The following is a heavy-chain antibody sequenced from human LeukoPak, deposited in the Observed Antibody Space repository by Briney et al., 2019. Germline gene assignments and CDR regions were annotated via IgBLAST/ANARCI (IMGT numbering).Heavy chain of an antibody. CDR2: IKQDGSEK. J-gene: IGHJ4*02. CDR3: ARGGKYAYFVDC. CDR1: GFAFSSYW. Sequence: GGSLRLSCAASGFAFSSYWMTWVRQAPGKGLEWVANIKQDGSEKYYVDSVKGRVTISRDNAENTLYLLMTSLRAEDTAVYYCARGGKYAYFVDCWGQGTLVTVSS. V-gene: IGHV3-7*01. D-gene: IGHD3-16*01.